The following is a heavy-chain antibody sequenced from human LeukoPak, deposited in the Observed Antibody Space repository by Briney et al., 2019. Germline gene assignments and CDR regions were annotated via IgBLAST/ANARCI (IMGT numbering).Heavy chain of an antibody. V-gene: IGHV3-21*01. D-gene: IGHD3-9*01. J-gene: IGHJ6*02. CDR2: ISGGSDYI. CDR3: ASNTISLGPYYYYGMDV. Sequence: GGSLRLSCAVSGSTFNTYSMNWVRQAPGKGLEWVSSISGGSDYIHYADSVKGRFSISRDNARNSLYLQMISLRAEDTALYYCASNTISLGPYYYYGMDVWGQGTTVTVSS. CDR1: GSTFNTYS.